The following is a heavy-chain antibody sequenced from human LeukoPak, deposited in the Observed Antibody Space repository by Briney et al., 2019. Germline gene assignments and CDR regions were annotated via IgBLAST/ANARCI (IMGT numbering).Heavy chain of an antibody. CDR2: ISWNSGSI. CDR3: ATAAYDSSGYYGSHPDC. J-gene: IGHJ4*02. D-gene: IGHD3-22*01. V-gene: IGHV3-9*01. Sequence: GGSLRLSCAASGFTFDDYAMHWVRQAPGKGLEWVSGISWNSGSIGYADSVKGRFTISRDNAKNSLYLQMNSLRAEDTALYYCATAAYDSSGYYGSHPDCWGQGTLVTVSS. CDR1: GFTFDDYA.